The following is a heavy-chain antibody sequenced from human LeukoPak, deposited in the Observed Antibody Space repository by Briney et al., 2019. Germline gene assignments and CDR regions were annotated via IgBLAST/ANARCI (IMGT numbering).Heavy chain of an antibody. D-gene: IGHD3-10*01. Sequence: KPGGSLRLSCAASGFTFSNAWMSWVRQAPGKGLEWVGRIKTKTDGGTTDYAAPVKGRFTISSDDSKNTLYLQMNSLKTEDTAVYYCTTDYGSGSYRYFNYWGQGTLVTVSS. J-gene: IGHJ4*02. CDR1: GFTFSNAW. CDR3: TTDYGSGSYRYFNY. CDR2: IKTKTDGGTT. V-gene: IGHV3-15*01.